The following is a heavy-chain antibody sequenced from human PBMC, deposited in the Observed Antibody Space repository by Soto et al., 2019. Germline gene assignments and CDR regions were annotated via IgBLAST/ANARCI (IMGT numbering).Heavy chain of an antibody. CDR2: IIPIFGTA. CDR1: GGTFSRYA. Sequence: QVQLVQSGTEVKKPGSSVKVSCKASGGTFSRYAISWVRQAPGQGLEWMGGIIPIFGTANYAQTFQGRVTITXGETTXXAYMELRSLRSEDTAVYYCAQTLGLAVSGPGRFDLWGRGTLVTVTS. V-gene: IGHV1-69*05. CDR3: AQTLGLAVSGPGRFDL. J-gene: IGHJ2*01. D-gene: IGHD6-19*01.